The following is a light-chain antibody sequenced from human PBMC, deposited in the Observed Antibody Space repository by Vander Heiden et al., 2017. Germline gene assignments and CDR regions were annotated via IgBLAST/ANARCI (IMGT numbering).Light chain of an antibody. CDR3: QQTSSTPRA. CDR1: QSISRY. J-gene: IGKJ3*01. CDR2: AAS. V-gene: IGKV1-39*01. Sequence: DIQMTQSPSTLSASVGDRVTITCRASQSISRYLNWYQQKPGKAPKLVIYAASSLQSGVPSRFSGSGSGTDFTLTISSLQPEDFATYYCQQTSSTPRAFGPGTKVDI.